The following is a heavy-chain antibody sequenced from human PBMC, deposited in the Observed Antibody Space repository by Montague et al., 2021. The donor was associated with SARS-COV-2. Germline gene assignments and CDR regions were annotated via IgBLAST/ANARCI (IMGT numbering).Heavy chain of an antibody. CDR1: GDSISSYY. CDR2: IYTSGST. D-gene: IGHD5-24*01. J-gene: IGHJ6*02. V-gene: IGHV4-4*07. CDR3: ARDHMTTMFMVYYYGMDV. Sequence: SETLSLTCTVSGDSISSYYWSWIRQPAGEGLEWIARIYTSGSTXXXPSXXXRVTMSVDTSKNQFSLKLSSVTAADTAVYYCARDHMTTMFMVYYYGMDVWGQGTTVTVSS.